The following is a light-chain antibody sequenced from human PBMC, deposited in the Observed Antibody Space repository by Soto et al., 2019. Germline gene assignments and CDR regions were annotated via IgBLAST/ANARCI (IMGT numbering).Light chain of an antibody. Sequence: DIQMTQSPSTLSASVGDRVTVTCRASQNINSWLAWYQQKPGKAPKLLIYKASTLESGVPSRFSGSGSGTDFTLTINSLQPHDFATYYCQQYTSYSPYTFGQGTKLEI. J-gene: IGKJ2*01. CDR1: QNINSW. V-gene: IGKV1-5*03. CDR2: KAS. CDR3: QQYTSYSPYT.